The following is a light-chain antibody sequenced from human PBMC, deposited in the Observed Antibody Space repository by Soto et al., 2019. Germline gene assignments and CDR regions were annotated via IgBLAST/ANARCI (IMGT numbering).Light chain of an antibody. CDR2: GAS. CDR3: QQYGSSQYT. Sequence: EIALTQSPGTLSLSPGERATLSCRASQSVNNNHLAWYQQKPGQAPRLLIYGASSRATGIPDRFSGSGSGTDFTLTISGLEPEDFAVYYCQQYGSSQYTFGQGTKLEIK. J-gene: IGKJ2*01. V-gene: IGKV3-20*01. CDR1: QSVNNNH.